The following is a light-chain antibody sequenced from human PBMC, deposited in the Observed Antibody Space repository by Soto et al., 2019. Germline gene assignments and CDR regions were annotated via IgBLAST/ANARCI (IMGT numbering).Light chain of an antibody. Sequence: QSALTQPASVSGSPGQSITISCTGTSSDVGGYNYVSWYQQHQGKAPKLMIYEVSNRPSGVSNRFSGSKSGNTASLTISGLQAEDEADYYCSSYTSSSTLGVFGGGTKLTVL. CDR3: SSYTSSSTLGV. CDR1: SSDVGGYNY. V-gene: IGLV2-14*01. CDR2: EVS. J-gene: IGLJ2*01.